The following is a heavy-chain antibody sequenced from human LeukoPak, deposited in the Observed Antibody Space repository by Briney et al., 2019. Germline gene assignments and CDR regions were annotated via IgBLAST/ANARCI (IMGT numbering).Heavy chain of an antibody. Sequence: PGGSLRLSCAASGFTFSSYGMHWVRQAPGKGLEWVAFIRYDGSSKYYADSVKGRFTISRDNSKNTLYLQMNSLRAEDTAVYYCAKDGAGQYCSSTSCPPYFDYWGQGTLVTVSS. CDR3: AKDGAGQYCSSTSCPPYFDY. V-gene: IGHV3-30*02. CDR1: GFTFSSYG. J-gene: IGHJ4*02. CDR2: IRYDGSSK. D-gene: IGHD2-2*01.